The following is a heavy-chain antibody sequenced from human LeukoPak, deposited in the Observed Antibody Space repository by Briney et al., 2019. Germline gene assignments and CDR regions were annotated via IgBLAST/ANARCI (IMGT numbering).Heavy chain of an antibody. V-gene: IGHV4-30-2*01. J-gene: IGHJ3*02. D-gene: IGHD3-10*01. Sequence: PSETLSLTCAVSGGSISSGGYSWSWLRHPPGKGGEWLGYLYQSGSTYYNPSLTSRVTTSINRSNNQFTLKLSSVTAADTAVYYCATWGRGSGSEIDFDIWGQGTMVTVSS. CDR1: GGSISSGGYS. CDR3: ATWGRGSGSEIDFDI. CDR2: LYQSGST.